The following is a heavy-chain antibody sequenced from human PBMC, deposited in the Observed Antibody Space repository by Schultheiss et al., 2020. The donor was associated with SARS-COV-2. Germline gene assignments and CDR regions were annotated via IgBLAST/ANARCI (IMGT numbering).Heavy chain of an antibody. V-gene: IGHV4-38-2*01. Sequence: SETLSLTCAVSGYSISSGYYWGWIRQPPGKGLEWIGSIYYSGSTNYNPSLKSRVTISVDTSKNQFSLKLSSVTAADTAVYYCARGNDNWGQGTLVTVSS. CDR2: IYYSGST. CDR3: ARGNDN. J-gene: IGHJ4*02. CDR1: GYSISSGYY.